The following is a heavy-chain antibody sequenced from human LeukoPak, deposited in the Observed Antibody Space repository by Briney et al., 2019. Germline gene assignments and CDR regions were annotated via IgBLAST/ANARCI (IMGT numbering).Heavy chain of an antibody. CDR2: TFYRSKWYN. CDR1: GDSVSSNTAA. Sequence: SQTLSHTCVIAGDSVSSNTAAWNWIRQSPLRGLEWLGRTFYRSKWYNDYAGSVKSRITISPDTSKNHFSLHLDSVTPEDTAMYYCARDGWPAFDYWGQGSLVTVSS. D-gene: IGHD2-15*01. V-gene: IGHV6-1*01. J-gene: IGHJ4*02. CDR3: ARDGWPAFDY.